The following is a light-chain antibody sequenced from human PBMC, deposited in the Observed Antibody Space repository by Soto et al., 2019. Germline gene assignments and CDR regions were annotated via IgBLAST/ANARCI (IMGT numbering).Light chain of an antibody. CDR3: QQFGGGPIT. Sequence: EIVLTQSPGTLSLSPGERATLSCRASQSVSASYLAWYQQKPGQAPRLLIYGASSRATGIPDRFSGSGSGPDFTLTISRREPEDFGVYYCQQFGGGPITCGRGTRLEMK. CDR2: GAS. V-gene: IGKV3-20*01. J-gene: IGKJ5*01. CDR1: QSVSASY.